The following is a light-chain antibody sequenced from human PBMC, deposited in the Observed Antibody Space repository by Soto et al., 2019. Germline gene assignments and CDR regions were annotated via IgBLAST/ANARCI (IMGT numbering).Light chain of an antibody. CDR1: VLAKKY. V-gene: IGLV3-27*01. CDR3: YSAADNNLRV. Sequence: SYELTQPSSVSVSPGQTARITCSGDVLAKKYARWFQQKPGQAPVLVIYKDRERPSGIPERFSGSSSGTTVTLTIGGAQVEDEADYYCYSAADNNLRVFGGGTKLTVL. J-gene: IGLJ3*02. CDR2: KDR.